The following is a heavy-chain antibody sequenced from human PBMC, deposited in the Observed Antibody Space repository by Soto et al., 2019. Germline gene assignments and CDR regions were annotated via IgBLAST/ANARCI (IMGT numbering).Heavy chain of an antibody. CDR2: IGTAGDT. CDR1: GFTFSSYV. V-gene: IGHV3-13*01. D-gene: IGHD3-16*01. CDR3: TRDGRTLVDY. J-gene: IGHJ4*02. Sequence: GGSLRLSCAASGFTFSSYVRHCVRQATEKGLEWVSAIGTAGDTYYPGSVKGRFTISRENAKNSLYLQMNSLKAKNTAVYYSTRDGRTLVDYRGQGTLVTVSS.